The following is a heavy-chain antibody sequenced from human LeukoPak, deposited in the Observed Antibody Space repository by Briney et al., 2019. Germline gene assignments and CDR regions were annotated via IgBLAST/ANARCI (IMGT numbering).Heavy chain of an antibody. CDR1: GFTFSSYE. D-gene: IGHD5-24*01. Sequence: GGSLRLSRAASGFTFSSYEMNWVRQAPGKGLEWVSYISSSGSPIYYADSVKGRFTISRDNAKNSLYLQMNSLRAEDTAVYYCAREVRDGYNPEYYLDFWGQGTLVTVSS. J-gene: IGHJ4*02. CDR3: AREVRDGYNPEYYLDF. CDR2: ISSSGSPI. V-gene: IGHV3-48*03.